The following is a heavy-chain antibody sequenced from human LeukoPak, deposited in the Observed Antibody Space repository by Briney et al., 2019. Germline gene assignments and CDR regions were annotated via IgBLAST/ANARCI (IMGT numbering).Heavy chain of an antibody. V-gene: IGHV3-53*01. CDR2: IHSGGST. D-gene: IGHD3-22*01. Sequence: PGGSLTLSCAASGFTVSSNYMSWVRQAPGKGLEWVSVIHSGGSTYYADSVKGRFTISRDDSKNTLYLQMNSLRAEDTAVYYCARGVRGGYYYEFDDWGQGTLVTVSS. CDR3: ARGVRGGYYYEFDD. CDR1: GFTVSSNY. J-gene: IGHJ4*02.